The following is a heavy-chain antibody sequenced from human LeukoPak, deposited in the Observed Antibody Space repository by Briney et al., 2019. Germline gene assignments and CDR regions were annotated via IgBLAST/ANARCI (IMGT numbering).Heavy chain of an antibody. Sequence: ASVKVSRKASGYTFTSYAMHWVRQAPGQRLEWMGWINAGNGNTKYSQKFQGRVTITRDTSASTAYMELSSLRSEDTAVYYCARDQATRIPNFDYWGQGTLVTVSS. V-gene: IGHV1-3*01. CDR1: GYTFTSYA. CDR3: ARDQATRIPNFDY. CDR2: INAGNGNT. D-gene: IGHD5-12*01. J-gene: IGHJ4*02.